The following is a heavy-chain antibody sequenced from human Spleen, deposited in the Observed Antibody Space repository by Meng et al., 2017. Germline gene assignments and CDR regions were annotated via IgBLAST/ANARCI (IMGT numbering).Heavy chain of an antibody. D-gene: IGHD6-13*01. J-gene: IGHJ1*01. Sequence: GGSLRLSCAASGFTFSSYGMHWVRQAPGKGLEWVSSIDISGDTTRYADSVKGRFTVSRDNSKNTLYLQMNSLRAEDTAVYYCARAGIAAAGTLKAEYFQHWGQGTLVTVSS. CDR1: GFTFSSYG. CDR2: IDISGDTT. V-gene: IGHV3-NL1*01. CDR3: ARAGIAAAGTLKAEYFQH.